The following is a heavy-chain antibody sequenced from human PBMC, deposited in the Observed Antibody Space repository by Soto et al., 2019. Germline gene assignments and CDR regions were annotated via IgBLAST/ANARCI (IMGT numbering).Heavy chain of an antibody. Sequence: GGSLRLSCAASGFTFSSYWMSWVRQAPGKGLEWVANIKQDGSEKYYVDSVKGRFTIPRDNAKNSLYLQMNSLRAEDTAVYYCARDGGLLWFGEPHFDYWGQGTLVTVSS. CDR1: GFTFSSYW. J-gene: IGHJ4*02. CDR2: IKQDGSEK. CDR3: ARDGGLLWFGEPHFDY. V-gene: IGHV3-7*01. D-gene: IGHD3-10*01.